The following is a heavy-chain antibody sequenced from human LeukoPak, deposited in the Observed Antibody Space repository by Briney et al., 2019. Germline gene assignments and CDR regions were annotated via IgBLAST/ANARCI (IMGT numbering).Heavy chain of an antibody. CDR2: IYTSGST. CDR3: ARKIDYGGNPDY. V-gene: IGHV4-61*02. Sequence: PSQTLSLTCTVSGGSISSGSYYWSWIRQPAGKGLEWIGRIYTSGSTNYNPSLKSRVTISVDTSKNQFSLKLISVTAADTAAVYCARKIDYGGNPDYWGQGTLVPVSP. CDR1: GGSISSGSYY. D-gene: IGHD4-23*01. J-gene: IGHJ4*02.